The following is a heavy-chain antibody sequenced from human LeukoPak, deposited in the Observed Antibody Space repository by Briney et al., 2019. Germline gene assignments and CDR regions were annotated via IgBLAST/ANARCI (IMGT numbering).Heavy chain of an antibody. Sequence: PGGSLRLSCAASGFTFSNARMTWVRQAPGKGLEWVGRIKTNTDGRTTDYAAPVKGRFTISRDDSKNTLYLLMNSLKTEDTAVYYCTTADYSSGWYYYYYMDVWGKGATVTVSS. CDR1: GFTFSNAR. J-gene: IGHJ6*03. V-gene: IGHV3-15*01. D-gene: IGHD6-25*01. CDR3: TTADYSSGWYYYYYMDV. CDR2: IKTNTDGRTT.